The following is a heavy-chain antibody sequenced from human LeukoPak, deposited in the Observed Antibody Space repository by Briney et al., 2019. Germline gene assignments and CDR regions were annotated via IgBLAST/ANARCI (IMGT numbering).Heavy chain of an antibody. CDR3: ARDVWQQLVPKRSNWFDP. D-gene: IGHD6-13*01. V-gene: IGHV1-18*01. Sequence: GASVKVSCKASDYTFSSYAITWVRQAPGQGLEWMGWISGHNGKTNYAQKFQGRVTMTTDTSTSTAYMELKSLRSDDTAVYYCARDVWQQLVPKRSNWFDPWGQGTLVTVSS. CDR1: DYTFSSYA. CDR2: ISGHNGKT. J-gene: IGHJ5*02.